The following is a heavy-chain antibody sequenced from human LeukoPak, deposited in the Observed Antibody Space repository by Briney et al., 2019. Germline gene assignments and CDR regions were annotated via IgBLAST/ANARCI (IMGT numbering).Heavy chain of an antibody. D-gene: IGHD3-22*01. CDR3: ARDSRYYDSSGYIP. Sequence: PSQTLSLTCTVSGGSISSGGYYWSWIRQHPGKGLEWIGYIYYSGSTYYNPSLMSRVTISVDTSKNQFSLKLSSVTAADTAVYYCARDSRYYDSSGYIPWGQGTLVTVSS. V-gene: IGHV4-31*03. J-gene: IGHJ5*02. CDR1: GGSISSGGYY. CDR2: IYYSGST.